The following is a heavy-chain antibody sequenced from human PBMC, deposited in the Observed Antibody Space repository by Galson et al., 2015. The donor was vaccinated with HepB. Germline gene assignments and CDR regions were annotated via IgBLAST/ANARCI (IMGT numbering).Heavy chain of an antibody. J-gene: IGHJ4*02. Sequence: SVKVSCKASGSTFAGYYMHWVRQAPGQGLEWMGIINPSGGSTSYAQKFQGRVTMTRDTSTSTVYMELSSLRSEDTAVYYCARDRTPYYYDSSGPLDYWGQGTLVTVSS. V-gene: IGHV1-46*01. CDR2: INPSGGST. CDR3: ARDRTPYYYDSSGPLDY. CDR1: GSTFAGYY. D-gene: IGHD3-22*01.